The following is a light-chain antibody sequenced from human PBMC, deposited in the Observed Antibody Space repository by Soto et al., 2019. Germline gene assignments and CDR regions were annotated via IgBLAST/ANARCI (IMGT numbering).Light chain of an antibody. CDR2: RND. Sequence: QSVLTQPPSASGAPGQRVTISCTGSSSNIGSNYVYWYQQLPVSAPKLLIYRNDQPPSGVADRFSGSKSGTSASLAISGLRSEDEADYYCAAWDDSLSAVVFGGGTKLTVL. CDR1: SSNIGSNY. CDR3: AAWDDSLSAVV. V-gene: IGLV1-47*01. J-gene: IGLJ2*01.